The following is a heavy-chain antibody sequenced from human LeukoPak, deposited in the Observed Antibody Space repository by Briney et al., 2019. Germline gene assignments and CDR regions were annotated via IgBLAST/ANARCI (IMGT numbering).Heavy chain of an antibody. V-gene: IGHV3-74*01. Sequence: GGSLRLSCAASGFTFSSYWMHWVRQAPGKGLVWVSRINTDGSSTSYADSVKGRFTISRDNAKNTLYLQMNSLRAEDTAVYYCVGVDIVATINPWGQGTLVTVSS. J-gene: IGHJ5*02. CDR3: VGVDIVATINP. CDR2: INTDGSST. D-gene: IGHD5-12*01. CDR1: GFTFSSYW.